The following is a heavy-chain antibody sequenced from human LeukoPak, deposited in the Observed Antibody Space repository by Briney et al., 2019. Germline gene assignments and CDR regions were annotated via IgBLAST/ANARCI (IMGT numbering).Heavy chain of an antibody. CDR1: GGTFNNYG. J-gene: IGHJ5*02. Sequence: GSSVKVSCKASGGTFNNYGFNWVRQAPGQGLEWMGWISPYNGNTKYAQKFQGRVTMTTDTSTSTAYMELRSLRSDDTAVYYCATDRSVTSGTYYIPSIWFDPWGQGTLVTVSS. V-gene: IGHV1-18*01. D-gene: IGHD3-10*01. CDR3: ATDRSVTSGTYYIPSIWFDP. CDR2: ISPYNGNT.